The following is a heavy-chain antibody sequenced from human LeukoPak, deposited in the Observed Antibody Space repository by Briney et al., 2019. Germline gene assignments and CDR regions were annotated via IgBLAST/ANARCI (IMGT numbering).Heavy chain of an antibody. D-gene: IGHD2-21*02. CDR3: ARRLCGGDCYSTFSY. CDR2: INHSGST. Sequence: SETLSLTCAVYGGSFSGYYWSWIRQPPGKGLEWIGEINHSGSTNYNPSLKSRVTISVDTSKNQFSLKLSSVTAADTAVYYRARRLCGGDCYSTFSYWGQGTLVTVPS. J-gene: IGHJ4*02. V-gene: IGHV4-34*01. CDR1: GGSFSGYY.